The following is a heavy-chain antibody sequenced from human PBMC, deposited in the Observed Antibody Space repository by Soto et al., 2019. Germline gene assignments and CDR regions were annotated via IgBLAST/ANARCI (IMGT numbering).Heavy chain of an antibody. V-gene: IGHV1-2*04. Sequence: GASVKVSCKASGYSFTDYHIHWVRQAPGQGLEWLGRINPKSGGTSTAQKFQGWVTMTTDTSISTASMELTRLTSDDTAIYYCARGDSTDCSNGVCSFFYNHDLDVWGQGTTVTVSS. J-gene: IGHJ6*02. CDR1: GYSFTDYH. D-gene: IGHD2-8*01. CDR2: INPKSGGT. CDR3: ARGDSTDCSNGVCSFFYNHDLDV.